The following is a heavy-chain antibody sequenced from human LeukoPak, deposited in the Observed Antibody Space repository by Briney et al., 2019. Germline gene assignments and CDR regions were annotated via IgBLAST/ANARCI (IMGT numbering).Heavy chain of an antibody. CDR1: GYSFTSYW. J-gene: IGHJ6*04. D-gene: IGHD6-19*01. CDR2: IYPGDSDT. Sequence: GESLKISCKGSGYSFTSYWIGWVRQMPGKGLEWMGIIYPGDSDTRYSPSFQGQVTISADKSISTAYLQWSSLTASDTAMYYCARQNSSGWSRMDVWGKGTTVTVSS. V-gene: IGHV5-51*01. CDR3: ARQNSSGWSRMDV.